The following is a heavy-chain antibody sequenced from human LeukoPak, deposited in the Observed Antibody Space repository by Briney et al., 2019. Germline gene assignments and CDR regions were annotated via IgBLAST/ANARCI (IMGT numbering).Heavy chain of an antibody. CDR3: ARAAETMIVVVPFDY. CDR2: INPSGGST. D-gene: IGHD3-22*01. Sequence: ASVKVSCKASGYTFTRYYMHWVRQAPGQGLEWMGIINPSGGSTSYAQKFQGRVTMTRDMSTSTVYMELSSLRSEDTVVYYCARAAETMIVVVPFDYWGQGTLVTVSS. CDR1: GYTFTRYY. J-gene: IGHJ4*02. V-gene: IGHV1-46*01.